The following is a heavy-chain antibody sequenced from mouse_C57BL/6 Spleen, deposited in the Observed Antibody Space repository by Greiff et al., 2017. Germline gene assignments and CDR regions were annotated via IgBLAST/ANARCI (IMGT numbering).Heavy chain of an antibody. V-gene: IGHV14-1*01. D-gene: IGHD1-1*01. Sequence: VQLQQSGAELVRPGASVKLSCTASGFNIKDYYMHWVKQRPEQGLEWIGRIDPEDGDTESAPKFQGKATMTADTSSNTAYLQLSSLTSEDTAVYYCTRTVVATGGYYFDYWGQGTTLTVSS. J-gene: IGHJ2*01. CDR2: IDPEDGDT. CDR3: TRTVVATGGYYFDY. CDR1: GFNIKDYY.